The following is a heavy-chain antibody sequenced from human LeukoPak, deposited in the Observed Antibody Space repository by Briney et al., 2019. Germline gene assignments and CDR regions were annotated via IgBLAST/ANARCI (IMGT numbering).Heavy chain of an antibody. CDR2: ISWNSGSI. Sequence: PGGSLRLSCAASGFTFDDYAMHWVRQAPGKGLEWVSGISWNSGSIGYADSVKGRFTISRDNAKNSLYLQMNSLRAEDTAVYYCARMVEGGIAVAAYFDYWGQGTLVTVSS. CDR3: ARMVEGGIAVAAYFDY. J-gene: IGHJ4*02. CDR1: GFTFDDYA. V-gene: IGHV3-9*01. D-gene: IGHD6-19*01.